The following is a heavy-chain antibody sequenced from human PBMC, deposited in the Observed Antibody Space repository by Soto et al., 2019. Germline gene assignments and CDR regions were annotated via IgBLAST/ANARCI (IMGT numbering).Heavy chain of an antibody. CDR1: GFTFSSYS. J-gene: IGHJ6*03. V-gene: IGHV3-48*01. CDR3: ARDPLIWSGYYKPNYYYYYMDV. Sequence: GGSLRLSCAASGFTFSSYSMNWVRQAPGKGLEWVSYISSSSSTIYYADSVKGRFTISRDNAKNSLYLQMNSLRAEDTAVYYCARDPLIWSGYYKPNYYYYYMDVWGKGTTVTVSS. CDR2: ISSSSSTI. D-gene: IGHD3-3*01.